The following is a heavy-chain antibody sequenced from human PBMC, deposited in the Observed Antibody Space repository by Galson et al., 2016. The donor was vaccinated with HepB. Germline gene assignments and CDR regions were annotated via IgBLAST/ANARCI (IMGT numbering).Heavy chain of an antibody. Sequence: SVKVSCKASGYIFTMHWVRQAPGQGLEWMGIINPSSGGTSYAQRFQGRVTMTPDTSTNIVYMELNSLKSEDTAVYYCARPSHLSDSAFDIWGQGTMVTVSS. CDR3: ARPSHLSDSAFDI. CDR1: GYIFT. J-gene: IGHJ3*02. V-gene: IGHV1-46*01. CDR2: INPSSGGT. D-gene: IGHD2/OR15-2a*01.